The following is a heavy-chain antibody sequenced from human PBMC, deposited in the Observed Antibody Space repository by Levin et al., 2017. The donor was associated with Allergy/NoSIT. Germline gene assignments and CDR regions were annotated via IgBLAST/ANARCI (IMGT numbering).Heavy chain of an antibody. CDR3: ARDNLWGAEWMVRGWLDP. V-gene: IGHV1-69*06. Sequence: ASVKVSCKASGGRFSSFAVSWVRQAPGQGLEWMGGLIPVFGTTKYAENFQGRVTFTADKSTTTAYMELTNLTSEDTAIYFCARDNLWGAEWMVRGWLDPWGQGTPVTVSS. CDR1: GGRFSSFA. J-gene: IGHJ5*02. CDR2: LIPVFGTT. D-gene: IGHD3-10*01.